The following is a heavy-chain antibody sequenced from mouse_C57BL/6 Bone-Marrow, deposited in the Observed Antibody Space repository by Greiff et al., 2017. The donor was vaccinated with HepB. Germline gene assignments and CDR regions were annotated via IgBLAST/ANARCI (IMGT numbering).Heavy chain of an antibody. CDR3: ARTRRSFDY. CDR2: INPSSGYT. CDR1: GYTFTSYT. Sequence: VQVVESGAELARPGASVKMSCKASGYTFTSYTMHWVKQRPGQGLEWIGYINPSSGYTKYNQKFKDKATLTADKSSSTAYMQLSSLTSEDSAVYYCARTRRSFDYWGQGTTLTVSS. J-gene: IGHJ2*01. V-gene: IGHV1-4*01.